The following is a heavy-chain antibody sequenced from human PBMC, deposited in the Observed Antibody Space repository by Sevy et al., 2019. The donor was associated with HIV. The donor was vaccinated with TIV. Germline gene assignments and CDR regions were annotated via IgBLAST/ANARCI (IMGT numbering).Heavy chain of an antibody. J-gene: IGHJ4*02. CDR3: AKHHRADYYDSSGYYGLDY. Sequence: GGSLRLSCAASGFIFSSYGMHWVRQAPGKGLEWVAVISYDGSNKYYADSVKGRFTISRDNSKNTLYLQMNSLRAEDTAVYYCAKHHRADYYDSSGYYGLDYWGQGTLVTVSS. CDR1: GFIFSSYG. CDR2: ISYDGSNK. V-gene: IGHV3-30*18. D-gene: IGHD3-22*01.